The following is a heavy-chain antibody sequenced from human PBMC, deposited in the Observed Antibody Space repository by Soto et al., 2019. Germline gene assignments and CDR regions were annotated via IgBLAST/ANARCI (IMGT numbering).Heavy chain of an antibody. CDR2: INPSGDNT. D-gene: IGHD3-16*01. CDR1: GYTFANYY. Sequence: QVLLVQSGAEVKKPGASVKVSCKASGYTFANYYMHWVRQAPGQRLEWMGLINPSGDNTSYEQKFQCRVTVTRDTSTNSLYMELSSQRSEDTAVYYCARDRREDMGDDDFDLWGQGTMVTVSS. CDR3: ARDRREDMGDDDFDL. V-gene: IGHV1-46*03. J-gene: IGHJ3*01.